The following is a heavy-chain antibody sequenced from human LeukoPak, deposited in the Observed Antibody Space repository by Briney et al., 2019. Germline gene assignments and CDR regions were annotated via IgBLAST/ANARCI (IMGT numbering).Heavy chain of an antibody. Sequence: SETLSLTCAVYGGSFSGYYWSWIRQPPGKGLEWIGEINHSGSTNCNPSLKSRVTISVDTSKNQFSLKLSSVTAEDTAVYYCAKDSFGELEGGWFDPWGQGTLVTVSS. CDR3: AKDSFGELEGGWFDP. CDR2: INHSGST. CDR1: GGSFSGYY. D-gene: IGHD3-10*01. J-gene: IGHJ5*02. V-gene: IGHV4-34*01.